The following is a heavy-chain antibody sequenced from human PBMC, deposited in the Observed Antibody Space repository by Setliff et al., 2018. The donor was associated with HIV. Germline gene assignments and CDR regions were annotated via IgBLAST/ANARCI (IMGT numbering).Heavy chain of an antibody. D-gene: IGHD6-25*01. CDR3: ARYSPRGYTLTGPY. Sequence: PSETLSLTCAVYGGSFSGYYWSWIRQAPGKGLEWIGEINHSGRTKYNPSLKSRVTLSVDTSKNQFSLKLTSVTAADTAVYYCARYSPRGYTLTGPYWGQGTLVTVSS. J-gene: IGHJ4*02. CDR2: INHSGRT. CDR1: GGSFSGYY. V-gene: IGHV4-34*01.